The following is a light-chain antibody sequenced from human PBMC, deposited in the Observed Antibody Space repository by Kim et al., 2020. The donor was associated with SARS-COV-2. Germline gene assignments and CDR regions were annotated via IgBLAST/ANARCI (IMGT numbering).Light chain of an antibody. CDR3: HQYSTSFQT. Sequence: SPGERATLSCRASQSVSGDYVAWYQQKPGQAPGLLIYTASNRATGIPDRFTGSGSGTDFTLTISRLEAEDFAVYYCHQYSTSFQTFGQGTKVDIK. CDR2: TAS. CDR1: QSVSGDY. V-gene: IGKV3-20*01. J-gene: IGKJ1*01.